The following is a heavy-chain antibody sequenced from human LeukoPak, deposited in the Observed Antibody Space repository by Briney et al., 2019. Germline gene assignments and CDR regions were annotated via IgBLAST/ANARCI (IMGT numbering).Heavy chain of an antibody. CDR1: GYTFTSYD. J-gene: IGHJ6*02. D-gene: IGHD2-2*01. V-gene: IGHV1-8*01. Sequence: TSVKVSCKASGYTFTSYDINWVRQATGQGLKWMEWMNPNRGNTGYAQKFQGRATMTTNTSISTVYIELNSLNSANTAVYYCSREYCRSTSCCHYDYGMDVWGQGTTVTVSS. CDR2: MNPNRGNT. CDR3: SREYCRSTSCCHYDYGMDV.